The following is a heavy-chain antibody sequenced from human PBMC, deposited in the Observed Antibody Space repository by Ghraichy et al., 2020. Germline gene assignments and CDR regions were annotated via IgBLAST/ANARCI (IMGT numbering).Heavy chain of an antibody. D-gene: IGHD3-22*01. CDR2: ISSSGSPI. CDR1: GFTVSDYY. Sequence: GGSLRLSCVTSGFTVSDYYMNWLRQAPGKGLEWISYISSSGSPIFYADSVEGRFTMSRDNAKNSLYLQMNSLRDEDTAIYYCARDHGYYYDRSGSPLPAFDFWGPGTLVTVSS. J-gene: IGHJ4*02. CDR3: ARDHGYYYDRSGSPLPAFDF. V-gene: IGHV3-48*03.